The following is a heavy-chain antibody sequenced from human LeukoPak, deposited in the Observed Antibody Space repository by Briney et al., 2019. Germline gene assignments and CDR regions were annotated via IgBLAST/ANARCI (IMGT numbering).Heavy chain of an antibody. CDR3: ARGRISNWGFEGTLFDA. Sequence: KPSETLSLTCTVSGGSLNSYYWSWIRQPPGKGLEWIGFITHSGGTDFDSSLGGLVNISVDPSKNQFSLRLTSMTAADTAVYFCARGRISNWGFEGTLFDAWGQGVLVTVSS. D-gene: IGHD7-27*01. CDR1: GGSLNSYY. V-gene: IGHV4-59*01. CDR2: ITHSGGT. J-gene: IGHJ4*02.